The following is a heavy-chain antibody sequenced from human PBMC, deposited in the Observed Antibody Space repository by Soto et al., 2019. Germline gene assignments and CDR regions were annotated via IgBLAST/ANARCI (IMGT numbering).Heavy chain of an antibody. CDR2: ISSSSSYI. CDR3: ARNAHIPNYYDSCGYLIDY. CDR1: GFTFSSYS. Sequence: GGSLRLSCAASGFTFSSYSMNWVRQAPGKGLEWVSSISSSSSYIYYADSVKGRFTISRDNAKNSLYLQMKSLRAEDTAVYYCARNAHIPNYYDSCGYLIDYWGQGTLVTVSS. J-gene: IGHJ4*02. D-gene: IGHD3-22*01. V-gene: IGHV3-21*01.